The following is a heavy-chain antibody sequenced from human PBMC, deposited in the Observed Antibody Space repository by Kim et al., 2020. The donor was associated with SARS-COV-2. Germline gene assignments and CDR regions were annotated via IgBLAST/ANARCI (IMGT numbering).Heavy chain of an antibody. CDR1: GFIFSRYV. J-gene: IGHJ4*02. D-gene: IGHD6-13*01. CDR2: ISADGRNK. CDR3: AREAGSSGWYSFDN. V-gene: IGHV3-30*04. Sequence: GGSLRLSCAASGFIFSRYVMQWVRQVPGKGLEWVAVISADGRNKYYLDSVKGRFTVSRDNSESTLYLQMTSLREDDTAVYYCAREAGSSGWYSFDNWGQGTLVTVSS.